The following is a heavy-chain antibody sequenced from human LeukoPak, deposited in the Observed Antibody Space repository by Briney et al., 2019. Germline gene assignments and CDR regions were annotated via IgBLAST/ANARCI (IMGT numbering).Heavy chain of an antibody. V-gene: IGHV3-21*01. CDR2: ISSSSSYI. CDR1: GFTFSSYS. CDR3: ARDLHYYDSSGLYNWFDP. Sequence: GGSLRLSCAASGFTFSSYSMNWVRQAPGKGLEWVSSISSSSSYIYYADSVKGRFTISRDNAKNSLYLQMNSLRAEDTAVYYCARDLHYYDSSGLYNWFDPWGQGTLVTVSS. D-gene: IGHD3-22*01. J-gene: IGHJ5*02.